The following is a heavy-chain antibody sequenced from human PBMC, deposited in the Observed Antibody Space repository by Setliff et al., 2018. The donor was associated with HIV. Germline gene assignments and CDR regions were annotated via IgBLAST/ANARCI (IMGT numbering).Heavy chain of an antibody. CDR1: GYTLTTFG. J-gene: IGHJ4*02. D-gene: IGHD2-8*02. V-gene: IGHV7-4-1*02. CDR2: INTETGNP. Sequence: ASVKVSCKASGYTLTTFGISWVRQAPGQGPAWMGWINTETGNPMYAQGFRGRLVFSLDTSVNTAYLQLNSLKAEDTARYYCARVGSYWSTFDYWGQGARVTVSS. CDR3: ARVGSYWSTFDY.